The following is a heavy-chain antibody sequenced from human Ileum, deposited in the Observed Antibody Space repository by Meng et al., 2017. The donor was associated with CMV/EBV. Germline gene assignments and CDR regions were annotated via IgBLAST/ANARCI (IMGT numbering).Heavy chain of an antibody. D-gene: IGHD1-26*01. CDR2: ISAYNGNT. CDR3: ARDGGVGASIPFDY. Sequence: GGSLRLSCKASGYTFSTYGFSWVRQAPGQGLEWMGWISAYNGNTNYAQKLQGRVTMTTDTSTSTAYMELRGLRSDDTAVYYCARDGGVGASIPFDYWGQGTLVTVSS. V-gene: IGHV1-18*01. J-gene: IGHJ4*02. CDR1: GYTFSTYG.